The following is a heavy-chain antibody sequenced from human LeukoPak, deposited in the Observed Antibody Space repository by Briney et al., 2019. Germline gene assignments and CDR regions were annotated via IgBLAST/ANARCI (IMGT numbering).Heavy chain of an antibody. D-gene: IGHD3-22*01. V-gene: IGHV5-51*01. CDR3: ARDGGPYYDSSGYMSH. Sequence: GESLKISCKGSGYSFTSYWIGWVRQMPGKGLEWMGIIYPGDSDTRYSPSFQGQVTISADKSTSTAYMELSSLRSEDTAVYYCARDGGPYYDSSGYMSHWGQGTLVTVSS. CDR1: GYSFTSYW. CDR2: IYPGDSDT. J-gene: IGHJ4*02.